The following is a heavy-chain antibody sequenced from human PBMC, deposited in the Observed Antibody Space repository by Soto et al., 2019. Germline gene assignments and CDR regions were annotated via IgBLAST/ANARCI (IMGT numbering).Heavy chain of an antibody. CDR2: ISGSGGST. D-gene: IGHD6-19*01. CDR1: GFTFSSYA. J-gene: IGHJ6*02. Sequence: GSLRLSCAASGFTFSSYAMSWVRQAPGKGLEWVSAISGSGGSTYYADSVKGRFTISRDNSKNTLYLQMSSLRAEDTAVYYCAKDFNSGVYYYYGLDFWGQGPTVTVSS. V-gene: IGHV3-23*01. CDR3: AKDFNSGVYYYYGLDF.